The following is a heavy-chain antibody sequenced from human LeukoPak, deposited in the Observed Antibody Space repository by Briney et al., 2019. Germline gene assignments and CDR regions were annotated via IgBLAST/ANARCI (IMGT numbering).Heavy chain of an antibody. CDR3: AKQTTGYSGSGVDY. D-gene: IGHD3-10*01. CDR1: GFTFSSYA. Sequence: GGSLRLSCAASGFTFSSYAMSWVRQAPGKGLEWVSGISDSGDRAHYADSVKGRFTISRDSSKNTLYLQMNSLRAEDTAVYFCAKQTTGYSGSGVDYWGQGTLVTVSS. J-gene: IGHJ4*02. CDR2: ISDSGDRA. V-gene: IGHV3-23*01.